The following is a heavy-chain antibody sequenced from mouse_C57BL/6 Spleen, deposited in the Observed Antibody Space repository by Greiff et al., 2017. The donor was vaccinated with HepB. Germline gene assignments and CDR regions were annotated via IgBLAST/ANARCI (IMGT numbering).Heavy chain of an antibody. D-gene: IGHD1-1*01. J-gene: IGHJ3*01. CDR1: GFTFSSYA. V-gene: IGHV5-4*01. CDR2: ISDGGSYT. CDR3: AREAGVYYGSSSFAY. Sequence: EVQVVESGGGLVKPGGSLKLSCAASGFTFSSYAMSWVRQTPEKRLEWVATISDGGSYTYYPDNVKGRFTISRDNAKNNLYLQMSHLKSEDTAMYYCAREAGVYYGSSSFAYWGQGTLVTVSA.